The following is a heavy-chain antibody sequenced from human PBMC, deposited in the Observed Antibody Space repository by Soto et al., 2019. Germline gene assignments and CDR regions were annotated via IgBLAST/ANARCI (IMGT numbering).Heavy chain of an antibody. CDR1: GFTFNSCA. CDR2: ISYSGVTT. J-gene: IGHJ3*01. V-gene: IGHV3-23*01. CDR3: ANQGIAVAFDYFDF. D-gene: IGHD6-19*01. Sequence: EVQLFESGGDLVQPGGSLRLSCAASGFTFNSCAMSWLRQAPGKGLEWVSTISYSGVTTYYTDSVKGRFTISRDNSKNTRYLQMDILRAEDTAIYYCANQGIAVAFDYFDFWGQATMVTVSP.